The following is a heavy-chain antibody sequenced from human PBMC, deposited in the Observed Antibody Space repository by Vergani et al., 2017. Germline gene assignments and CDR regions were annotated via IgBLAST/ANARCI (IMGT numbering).Heavy chain of an antibody. Sequence: QVQLVQSGAEVKKPGASVKVSCKASGYTFTSYYMPWVRQAPGQGLEWMGIINPGGGTTSYAQKFQGRVTMTRDTSTSTVYLGLMSLRSEDTAVYYCARDRFGELGYFDYWGQGTLVTVSS. CDR1: GYTFTSYY. V-gene: IGHV1-46*01. CDR3: ARDRFGELGYFDY. D-gene: IGHD3-10*01. J-gene: IGHJ4*02. CDR2: INPGGGTT.